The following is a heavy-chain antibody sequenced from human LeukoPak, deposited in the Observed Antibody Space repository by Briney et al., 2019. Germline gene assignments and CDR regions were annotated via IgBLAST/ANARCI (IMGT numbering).Heavy chain of an antibody. J-gene: IGHJ6*02. CDR3: ASPTVTNDYYYYGMDV. V-gene: IGHV1-69*13. CDR2: IIPIFGTA. D-gene: IGHD4-17*01. CDR1: GGTSSSYA. Sequence: GASVKVSCKASGGTSSSYAISWVRQAPGQGLEWMGGIIPIFGTANYAQKFQGRVTITADESTSTAYMELSSLRSEDTAVYYCASPTVTNDYYYYGMDVWGQGTTVTVSS.